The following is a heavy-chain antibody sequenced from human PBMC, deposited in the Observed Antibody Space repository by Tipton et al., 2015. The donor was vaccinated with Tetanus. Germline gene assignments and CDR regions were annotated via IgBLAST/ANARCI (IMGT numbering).Heavy chain of an antibody. Sequence: TLSLTCTVSGGSVSSGGYYWSWIRQHPGKGLEWIGDIYSSGSTHYSPSLKSRLTISIDTSKNQFSLKLNSVTAADTAVYYCARDQARGARGWNFFDYWGQGSVVTVSS. CDR1: GGSVSSGGYY. CDR2: IYSSGST. D-gene: IGHD1-26*01. J-gene: IGHJ4*02. CDR3: ARDQARGARGWNFFDY. V-gene: IGHV4-31*03.